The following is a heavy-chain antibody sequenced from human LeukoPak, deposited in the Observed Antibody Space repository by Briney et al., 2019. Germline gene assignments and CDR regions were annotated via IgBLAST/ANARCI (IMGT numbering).Heavy chain of an antibody. D-gene: IGHD5-24*01. CDR1: GFTVSSNY. CDR2: IYSGGST. J-gene: IGHJ4*02. Sequence: GGSLRLSCAASGFTVSSNYMSWVRQAPGKGLEWVSVIYSGGSTYYADSVKGRFTISRDNSKNTLYLQMNSLRAEDTAVYHCARVTRDGYNTWYFDYWGQGTLVTVSS. V-gene: IGHV3-53*01. CDR3: ARVTRDGYNTWYFDY.